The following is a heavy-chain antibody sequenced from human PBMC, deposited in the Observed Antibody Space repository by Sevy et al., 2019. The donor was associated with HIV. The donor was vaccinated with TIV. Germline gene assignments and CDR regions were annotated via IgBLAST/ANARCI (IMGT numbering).Heavy chain of an antibody. D-gene: IGHD3-3*01. CDR1: GFTVSDAW. CDR2: IKSKTDGGTT. J-gene: IGHJ4*02. Sequence: GSLRLSCGASGFTVSDAWMSWVRQAPGKGLEWVGRIKSKTDGGTTDYVAPVKGRFTISRHDSKNTLYLQMNSLKTEDTAVYYCTTAPGVTIFGVVKDYWGQGTLVTVSS. V-gene: IGHV3-15*01. CDR3: TTAPGVTIFGVVKDY.